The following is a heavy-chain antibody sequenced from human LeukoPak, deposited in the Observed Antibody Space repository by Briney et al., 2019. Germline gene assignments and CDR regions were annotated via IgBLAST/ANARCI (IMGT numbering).Heavy chain of an antibody. D-gene: IGHD1-7*01. Sequence: PSETLSLTCTVSGGSIGSYYWSWIRQPPGKGLEWIGYIYYSGSTNYNPSLKSRVTISVDTSKNQFSLKLSSVTAADTAVYYCARRSPTNYATDYWGQGTLVTVSS. CDR3: ARRSPTNYATDY. CDR1: GGSIGSYY. J-gene: IGHJ4*02. V-gene: IGHV4-59*08. CDR2: IYYSGST.